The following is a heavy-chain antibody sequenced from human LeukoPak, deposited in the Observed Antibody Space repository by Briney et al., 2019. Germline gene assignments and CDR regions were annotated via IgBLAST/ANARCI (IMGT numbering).Heavy chain of an antibody. CDR3: ATSRGSGSPEDY. CDR2: ISSSSSYI. CDR1: GFIFSSYS. V-gene: IGHV3-21*01. Sequence: PGGSLRLSCAASGFIFSSYSMNWVRQAPGKGLEWVSSISSSSSYIYYADSVKGRFTISRDNAKNSLYLQMNSLRAEDTAVYYGATSRGSGSPEDYWGQGTLVTVSS. D-gene: IGHD3-10*01. J-gene: IGHJ4*02.